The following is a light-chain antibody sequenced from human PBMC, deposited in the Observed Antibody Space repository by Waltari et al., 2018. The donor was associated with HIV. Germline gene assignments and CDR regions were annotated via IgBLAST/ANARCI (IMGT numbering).Light chain of an antibody. Sequence: SYEVTQPPAVSVSPGQTARITCSGDGEPKQYTYWYQQKPGQAPVLVIYKDTERPAGIPERFSGSSSGTTVTLTISGVQAEDEADYYCHSADVSGTYQAFGGGTKLTVL. CDR1: GEPKQY. V-gene: IGLV3-25*03. J-gene: IGLJ2*01. CDR2: KDT. CDR3: HSADVSGTYQA.